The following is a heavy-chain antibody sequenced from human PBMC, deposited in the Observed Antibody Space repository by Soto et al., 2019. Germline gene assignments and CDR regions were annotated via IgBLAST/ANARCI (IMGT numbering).Heavy chain of an antibody. V-gene: IGHV4-34*01. CDR3: ARDCSSTSCPGIDY. J-gene: IGHJ4*02. Sequence: QVQLQQWGAGLLKPSETLSLTCAVYGGSFSGYYWSWIRQPPGKGLEWIGEINHSGSTNYNPSLKSRVTISVDTPKNQFSLKLSSVTAADTAVYYCARDCSSTSCPGIDYWGQGTLVTVSS. CDR2: INHSGST. D-gene: IGHD2-2*01. CDR1: GGSFSGYY.